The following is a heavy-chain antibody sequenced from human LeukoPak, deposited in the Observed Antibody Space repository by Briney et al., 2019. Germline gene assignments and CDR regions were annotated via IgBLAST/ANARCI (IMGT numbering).Heavy chain of an antibody. CDR2: IYTSGNT. Sequence: SETLSLTCSVSGRSISSASYYWSWIRQPAGKGLGWIGRIYTSGNTDYNPSLKSGVSMSVDTSKNQFSLQLSSVTAAGTAVYYCARGYCDSSSCFWYFDLWGPGTLVTVSS. J-gene: IGHJ2*01. CDR1: GRSISSASYY. V-gene: IGHV4-61*02. D-gene: IGHD6-13*01. CDR3: ARGYCDSSSCFWYFDL.